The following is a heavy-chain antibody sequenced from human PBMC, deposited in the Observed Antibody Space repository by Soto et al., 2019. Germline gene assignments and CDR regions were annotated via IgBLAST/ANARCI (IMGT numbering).Heavy chain of an antibody. D-gene: IGHD1-7*01. CDR3: ARGKGNYGSYYYYYGMDV. CDR1: GGSFSGYY. Sequence: SETLSLTXAVYGGSFSGYYWSWIRQPPGKGLEWIGEINHSGSTNYNPSLKSRVTISVDTSKNQFSLKLSSVTAADTAVYYCARGKGNYGSYYYYYGMDVWGQGTTVTVSS. J-gene: IGHJ6*02. CDR2: INHSGST. V-gene: IGHV4-34*01.